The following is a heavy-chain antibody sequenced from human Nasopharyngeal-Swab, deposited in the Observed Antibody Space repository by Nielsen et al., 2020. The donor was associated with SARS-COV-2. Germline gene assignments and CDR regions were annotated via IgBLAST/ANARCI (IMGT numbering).Heavy chain of an antibody. CDR2: IYHSGST. D-gene: IGHD3-22*01. Sequence: SETLSLTCAVSGGSISSSNWWSWVRQPPGKGLEWIGEIYHSGSTNYNPSLKSRVTISVDKSKNQFSLKLSSVTAADTAVYYCARAGRYYYDSSGYYDYWGQGTLVTVSS. CDR1: GGSISSSNW. V-gene: IGHV4-4*02. J-gene: IGHJ4*02. CDR3: ARAGRYYYDSSGYYDY.